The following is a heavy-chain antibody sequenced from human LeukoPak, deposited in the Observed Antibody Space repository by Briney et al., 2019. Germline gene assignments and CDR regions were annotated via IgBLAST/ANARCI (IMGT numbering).Heavy chain of an antibody. J-gene: IGHJ4*02. Sequence: PSETLSLTCAVYGGSFSGYYWSWIRQPPGKGLEWIGEINHSGSTNYNPSLKSRVTISVDTSKNQFSLKLSSVTAADTAVYYCARPSLDSGSFLLLDYWGQGTLVTVSS. D-gene: IGHD1-26*01. CDR1: GGSFSGYY. CDR3: ARPSLDSGSFLLLDY. V-gene: IGHV4-34*01. CDR2: INHSGST.